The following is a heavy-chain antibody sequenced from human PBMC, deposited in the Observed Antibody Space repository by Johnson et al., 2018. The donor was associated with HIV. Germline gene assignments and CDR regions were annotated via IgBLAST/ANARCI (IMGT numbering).Heavy chain of an antibody. V-gene: IGHV3-30*03. J-gene: IGHJ3*02. Sequence: QVQLVESGGGLVKPGGSLRLSCAASGFTFSDYYMSWIRQAPGKGLEWVAVISYDGSNKYYADSVKGRFTISRDNSKNTLYLQMNSLRAEDTAVYYCARDFMYAFDIWGQGTMVTVSS. CDR1: GFTFSDYY. D-gene: IGHD3-10*02. CDR3: ARDFMYAFDI. CDR2: ISYDGSNK.